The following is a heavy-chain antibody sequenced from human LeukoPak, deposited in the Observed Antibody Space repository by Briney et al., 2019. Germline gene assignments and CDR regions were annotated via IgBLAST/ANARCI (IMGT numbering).Heavy chain of an antibody. V-gene: IGHV3-48*04. J-gene: IGHJ6*02. CDR2: ISSSGSTI. CDR3: ARGRPHYDFWSGYYYYYYGMDV. CDR1: GFTFSSYA. D-gene: IGHD3-3*01. Sequence: PGGSLRLSYAASGFTFSSYAMTWVRQAPGKGLEWVSYISSSGSTIYYADSVKGRFTISRDNAKNSLYLQMNSLRAEDTAVYYCARGRPHYDFWSGYYYYYYGMDVWGQGTTVTVSS.